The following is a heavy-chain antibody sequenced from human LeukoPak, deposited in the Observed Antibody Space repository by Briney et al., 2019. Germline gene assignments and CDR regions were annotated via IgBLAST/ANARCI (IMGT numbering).Heavy chain of an antibody. V-gene: IGHV3-7*01. CDR1: GFTFSNYW. CDR3: ATYSSLNRREFQY. J-gene: IGHJ1*01. Sequence: GGSLRLSCEGSGFTFSNYWMGWVRQAPGKGLQWVANIKTDGSEKYYVDSVKGRFAISRDNAKNSLYLQMNSLRAEDTAVYYCATYSSLNRREFQYWGQGTLLTVSS. CDR2: IKTDGSEK. D-gene: IGHD3-22*01.